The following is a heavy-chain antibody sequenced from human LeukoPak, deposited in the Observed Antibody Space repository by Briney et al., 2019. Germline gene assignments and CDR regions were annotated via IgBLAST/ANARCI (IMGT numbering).Heavy chain of an antibody. D-gene: IGHD6-25*01. CDR3: AKSLAARWVIDY. CDR1: ASAFSRLT. J-gene: IGHJ4*02. CDR2: ISTSSNYI. V-gene: IGHV3-21*04. Sequence: GGSLRLSCTASASAFSRLTMNWFRQSPGKGLEWVSSISTSSNYIFYTDSVKGRFTISRDNSENTLYLQMNTLRAEDTAIYFCAKSLAARWVIDYWGQGTLVTVSS.